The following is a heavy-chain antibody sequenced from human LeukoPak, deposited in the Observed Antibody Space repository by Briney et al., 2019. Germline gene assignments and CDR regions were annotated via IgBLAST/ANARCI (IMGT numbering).Heavy chain of an antibody. V-gene: IGHV3-23*01. CDR2: ISGSGGST. CDR3: AREGSGYDILTGYYREGNFDY. J-gene: IGHJ4*02. CDR1: GFTFSSYA. Sequence: GGSLRLSCAASGFTFSSYAMSWVRQAPGKGLEWVSAISGSGGSTYYADSVKGRFTISRDNSKNTLYLQMNSLRAEDTAVYYCAREGSGYDILTGYYREGNFDYWGQGTLVTVSS. D-gene: IGHD3-9*01.